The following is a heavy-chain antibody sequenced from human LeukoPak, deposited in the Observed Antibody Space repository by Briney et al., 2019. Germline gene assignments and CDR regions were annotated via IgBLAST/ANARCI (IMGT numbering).Heavy chain of an antibody. D-gene: IGHD1-26*01. CDR3: ASAGWSYSAFDI. CDR2: VSSYNGDT. Sequence: ASVRVSCKASGYTFHNYGISWVRQAPGQGLEWMGWVSSYNGDTNYAQKFQGRVTMTRDMSTSTVYMELSSLRSEDTAVYYCASAGWSYSAFDIWGQGTMVTVSS. V-gene: IGHV1-18*01. J-gene: IGHJ3*02. CDR1: GYTFHNYG.